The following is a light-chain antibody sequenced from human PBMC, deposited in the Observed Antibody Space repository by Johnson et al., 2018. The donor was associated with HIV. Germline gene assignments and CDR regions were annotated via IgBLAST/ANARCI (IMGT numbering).Light chain of an antibody. V-gene: IGLV1-51*01. CDR1: SSNIGDNY. CDR2: DNN. CDR3: GTWDSSLSAGEV. Sequence: QSVLTQPPSVSAAPGQKVTISCSGSSSNIGDNYVSWYQHLPGTAPKLLIYDNNKRPSGIPDRFSGSKSGTSATLGITGLQTGDEADYYCGTWDSSLSAGEVFGTGTKVTGL. J-gene: IGLJ1*01.